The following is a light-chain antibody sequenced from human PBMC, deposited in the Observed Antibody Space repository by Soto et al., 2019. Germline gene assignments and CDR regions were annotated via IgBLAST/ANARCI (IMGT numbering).Light chain of an antibody. V-gene: IGKV3-20*01. CDR1: QTINRNF. J-gene: IGKJ1*01. CDR3: QQYGNVPRT. Sequence: EIVLTQSPGTLSLSPGERATLSCRASQTINRNFLAWYQHKPGQAPRLLIYGASSRATGIPDMFSGSGSGTDFVLSISRLEPEDFAVYFCQQYGNVPRTFGQGTKVDIK. CDR2: GAS.